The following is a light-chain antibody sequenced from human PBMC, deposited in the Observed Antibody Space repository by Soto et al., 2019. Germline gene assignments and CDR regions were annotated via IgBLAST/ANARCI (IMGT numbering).Light chain of an antibody. CDR3: QQYGSSPRT. V-gene: IGKV3-20*01. CDR1: QSVSSY. Sequence: EIVLTQSPGTLSLSPGERATLSCRASQSVSSYLAWYQQRPGQAPRLLIYDASNRATGIPDRFSGSGSGTDFTPTISRLEPEDFAVYYCQQYGSSPRTFGQGTKVDIK. J-gene: IGKJ1*01. CDR2: DAS.